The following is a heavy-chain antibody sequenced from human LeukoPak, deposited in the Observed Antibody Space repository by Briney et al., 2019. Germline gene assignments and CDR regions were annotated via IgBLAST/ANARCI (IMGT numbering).Heavy chain of an antibody. D-gene: IGHD5-18*01. V-gene: IGHV4-59*01. CDR3: ARGTITYTAMDTWFDP. CDR2: IYYSGST. Sequence: SETLSLTCTVSGGSISNYYWSWIRQPPGKGLEWIGYIYYSGSTNYNPSLKSRVTISVDTSKNQFSLKLSSVTAADTAVYYCARGTITYTAMDTWFDPWGQGTLVTVSS. J-gene: IGHJ5*02. CDR1: GGSISNYY.